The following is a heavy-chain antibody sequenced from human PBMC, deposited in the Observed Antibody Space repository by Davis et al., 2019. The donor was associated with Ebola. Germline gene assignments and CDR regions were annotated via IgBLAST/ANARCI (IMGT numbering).Heavy chain of an antibody. Sequence: PGGSLRLSCAASGVTFSKYSMNWVRQAPGKGLEWVSSIFSRSTKIYYADSVKGRFTISRDNANNSLYLQMNSLRAEDTAVYYCVYYDTSGSYSWGQGTLVTVSS. J-gene: IGHJ4*02. CDR1: GVTFSKYS. V-gene: IGHV3-21*01. CDR2: IFSRSTKI. CDR3: VYYDTSGSYS. D-gene: IGHD3-22*01.